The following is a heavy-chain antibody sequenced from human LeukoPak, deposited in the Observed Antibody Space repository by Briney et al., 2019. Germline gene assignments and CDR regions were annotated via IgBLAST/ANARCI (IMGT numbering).Heavy chain of an antibody. V-gene: IGHV3-48*03. Sequence: PGGSLRLSCAASGFTFSSYEMNWVRQAPGKGLEWVSYISSSGSTIYYADSVKGRFTISRDNAKNSPYLQMNSLRAEDTAVYYCAREGGGITDEGEFDYWGQGTLVTVSS. CDR2: ISSSGSTI. J-gene: IGHJ4*02. CDR3: AREGGGITDEGEFDY. CDR1: GFTFSSYE. D-gene: IGHD1-14*01.